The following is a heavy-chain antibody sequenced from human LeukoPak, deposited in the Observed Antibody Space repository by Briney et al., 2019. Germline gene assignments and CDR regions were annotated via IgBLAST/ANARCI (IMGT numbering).Heavy chain of an antibody. V-gene: IGHV3-9*01. Sequence: PGRSLRLSCAASGFTFDDYAMHWVRQAPGKGLEWASGISWNSGSIGYADSVKGRFTISRDNAKNSLYLQMNSLRAEDTALYYCAKDHYGGFDYWGQGTLVAVSS. CDR2: ISWNSGSI. J-gene: IGHJ4*02. D-gene: IGHD4-23*01. CDR3: AKDHYGGFDY. CDR1: GFTFDDYA.